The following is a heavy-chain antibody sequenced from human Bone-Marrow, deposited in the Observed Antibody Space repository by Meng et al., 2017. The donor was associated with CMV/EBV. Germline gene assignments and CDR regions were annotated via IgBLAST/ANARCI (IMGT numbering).Heavy chain of an antibody. J-gene: IGHJ6*02. CDR3: VRTGRGGGRDGMDI. D-gene: IGHD1-26*01. CDR1: GFTFSSYA. V-gene: IGHV3-30-3*01. Sequence: GGSLKLSCAASGFTFSSYAMHWVRQAQGKGLERVAVISYDGSNKSYADSVKGRFTITKDNSKNTMYVQMNSLRAEDTAVYYFVRTGRGGGRDGMDIWGHGTTVTVSS. CDR2: ISYDGSNK.